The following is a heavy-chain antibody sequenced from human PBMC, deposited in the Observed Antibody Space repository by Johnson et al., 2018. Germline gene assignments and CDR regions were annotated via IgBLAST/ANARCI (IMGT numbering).Heavy chain of an antibody. CDR3: TTKGTVVNREGHY. D-gene: IGHD1-26*01. J-gene: IGHJ4*02. CDR2: INQDGGAK. V-gene: IGHV3-7*01. CDR1: GFTFSSYW. Sequence: EVQLVESGGGLVQPGGSLRLSCAASGFTFSSYWMTWVRQAPGKGLEWVANINQDGGAKFFVDSVKGRFTISRDNAKNSLYLQMDNVRVEDAALYYCTTKGTVVNREGHYWGQGTLVTVSS.